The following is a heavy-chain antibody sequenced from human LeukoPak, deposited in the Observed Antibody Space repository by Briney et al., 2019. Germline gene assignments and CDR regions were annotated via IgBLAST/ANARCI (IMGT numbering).Heavy chain of an antibody. CDR3: ARYCSGASCYSGLDY. D-gene: IGHD2-2*01. J-gene: IGHJ4*02. CDR1: GFTFNNYF. Sequence: PGGSLRLSCAAPGFTFNNYFMTWVRQAPGKGLEWVSTISGSAVSTYYADFVKGLFTISRDNSKNTLYLQMNSLRADDTAVYYCARYCSGASCYSGLDYWGQGTLVTVSS. V-gene: IGHV3-23*01. CDR2: ISGSAVST.